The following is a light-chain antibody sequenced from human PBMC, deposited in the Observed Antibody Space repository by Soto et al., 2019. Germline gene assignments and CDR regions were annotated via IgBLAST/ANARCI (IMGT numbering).Light chain of an antibody. CDR2: AVS. J-gene: IGKJ4*01. CDR3: QQYHTWTVT. CDR1: QGISKK. Sequence: IVMTQSPATLSVAPGGRVTFSCRASQGISKKVAWYQHKPGQAPRLLSSAVSTGATGVPARFSDSGSGTEFTLTINCLQSEDCATYYCQQYHTWTVTFAGRTKVDIK. V-gene: IGKV3-15*01.